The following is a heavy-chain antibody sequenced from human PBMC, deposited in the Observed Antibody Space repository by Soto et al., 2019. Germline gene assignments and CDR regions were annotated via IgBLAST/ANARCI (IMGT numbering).Heavy chain of an antibody. V-gene: IGHV3-7*01. CDR3: SRGGCLSWLWEGYSDY. CDR2: IQQDGSER. D-gene: IGHD5-18*01. J-gene: IGHJ4*02. CDR1: GLTFSSYW. Sequence: PGGSLSLSCVVSGLTFSSYWMNWVRQAPGKGLEWVASIQQDGSERYHVDSVKGRFTISRDTARDSVFLQMKRLRAEDTAVYYCSRGGCLSWLWEGYSDYWGQATLVTVSS.